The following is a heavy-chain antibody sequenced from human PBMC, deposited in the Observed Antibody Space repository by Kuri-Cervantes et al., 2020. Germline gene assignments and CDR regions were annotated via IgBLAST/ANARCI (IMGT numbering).Heavy chain of an antibody. Sequence: SLKISCAASGFIFEGFAMHWVRQAPGKGLEWVSGITWNSNTTGYADSVKGRFTISRDNAKNSLYLQMNSLSVEDTALYYCVRSIPGPYYGVDSWGQGTLVTVSS. CDR3: VRSIPGPYYGVDS. CDR2: ITWNSNTT. J-gene: IGHJ4*02. D-gene: IGHD2-21*01. V-gene: IGHV3-9*01. CDR1: GFIFEGFA.